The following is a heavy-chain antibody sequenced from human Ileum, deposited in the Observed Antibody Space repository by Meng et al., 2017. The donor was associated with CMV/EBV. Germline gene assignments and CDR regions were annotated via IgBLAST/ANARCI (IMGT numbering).Heavy chain of an antibody. Sequence: GESLKISCTASGFTFNTYEMNWVRQAPGKGLEWVSYISSNGNTIFYADFVKGRFTVSRDNPKNSPYLQMNPQRADDTAVYYCARWSCSTTSCLFDYWGQGTLVTVSS. D-gene: IGHD2-2*01. CDR3: ARWSCSTTSCLFDY. CDR2: ISSNGNTI. J-gene: IGHJ4*02. CDR1: GFTFNTYE. V-gene: IGHV3-48*03.